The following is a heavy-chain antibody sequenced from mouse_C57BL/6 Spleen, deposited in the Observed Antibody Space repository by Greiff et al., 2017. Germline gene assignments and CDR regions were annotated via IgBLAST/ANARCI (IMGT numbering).Heavy chain of an antibody. J-gene: IGHJ4*01. V-gene: IGHV1-69*01. CDR3: TRVTLRRDDYAMDY. CDR2: IDPSDSYT. D-gene: IGHD1-2*01. Sequence: QVQLQQPGAELVMPGASVKLSCKASGYTFTSYWMHWVKQRPGQGLEWIGEIDPSDSYTNYNQKFKGKSTLTVDKSSSTAHMQLSSLTSEDSAVYYCTRVTLRRDDYAMDYWGQGTSVTVSS. CDR1: GYTFTSYW.